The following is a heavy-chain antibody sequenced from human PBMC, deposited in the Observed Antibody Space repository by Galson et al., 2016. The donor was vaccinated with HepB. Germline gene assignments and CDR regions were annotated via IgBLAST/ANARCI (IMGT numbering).Heavy chain of an antibody. CDR2: IKQDGGEK. CDR3: ARGAGAGY. D-gene: IGHD3-10*01. Sequence: SLRLSCAASGFTFSSYGMHGVRQAPGKGLEWVANIKQDGGEKYYVDSVKGRFTISRDNAKNSLYLQMSNLRAEDTAVYYCARGAGAGYWGQGTLVTVSS. CDR1: GFTFSSYG. J-gene: IGHJ4*02. V-gene: IGHV3-7*03.